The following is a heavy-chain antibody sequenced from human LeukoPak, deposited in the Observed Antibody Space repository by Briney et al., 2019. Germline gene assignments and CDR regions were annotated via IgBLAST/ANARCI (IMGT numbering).Heavy chain of an antibody. CDR2: IYHGGST. CDR1: GYSISSDNY. V-gene: IGHV4-38-2*01. D-gene: IGHD3-22*01. Sequence: SSETLSLTCAVSGYSISSDNYWVWIRQPPGQGLEWTGGIYHGGSTYYNPSLKSRVTMSVDTSKNQFSLKLSSVTAADTAVYYCARAPRDSSSSNYMRRFDYWGQGTLVTVSS. J-gene: IGHJ4*02. CDR3: ARAPRDSSSSNYMRRFDY.